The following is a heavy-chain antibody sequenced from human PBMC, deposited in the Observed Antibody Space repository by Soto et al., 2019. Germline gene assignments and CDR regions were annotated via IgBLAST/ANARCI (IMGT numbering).Heavy chain of an antibody. CDR2: IKQDGSRK. J-gene: IGHJ5*02. CDR1: GFTFSSYW. D-gene: IGHD3-3*01. CDR3: ARDIRELRFLEWLPRFDP. V-gene: IGHV3-7*01. Sequence: GGSLRLSCAASGFTFSSYWMSWVRQAPGKGLEWVANIKQDGSRKYYVDSVKGRFTISRDNAKNSLYLQMNSLRAEDTAVYYCARDIRELRFLEWLPRFDPWGQGTLVTVSS.